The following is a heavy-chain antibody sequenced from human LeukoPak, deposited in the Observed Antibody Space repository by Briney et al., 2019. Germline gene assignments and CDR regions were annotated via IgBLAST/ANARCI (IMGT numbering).Heavy chain of an antibody. J-gene: IGHJ6*02. Sequence: GASVKVSCKASGYTFTGYYMHWVRQAPGQGLEWMGWINPNSGGTNYAQKFQGRVTMTRDTSISTAYMELSRLRSDDTAVYSCAGDPAGGSGSYDVYYYGLDVWGQGTTVTVSS. CDR1: GYTFTGYY. V-gene: IGHV1-2*02. D-gene: IGHD3-10*01. CDR2: INPNSGGT. CDR3: AGDPAGGSGSYDVYYYGLDV.